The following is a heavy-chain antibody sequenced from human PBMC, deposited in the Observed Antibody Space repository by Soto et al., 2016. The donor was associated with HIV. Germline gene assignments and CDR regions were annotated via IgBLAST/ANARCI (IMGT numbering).Heavy chain of an antibody. V-gene: IGHV3-23*01. CDR1: GFTFSSHA. J-gene: IGHJ4*02. CDR3: AREETPNDY. CDR2: ISIGGSNT. Sequence: EVQLLESGGGLVQPGGSLRLSCAVSGFTFSSHAMSWVRQAPGKGLKWVSSISIGGSNTYYTDSVSGRFTISRDNSKNTVYLQMNGLRDEDTAIYYCAREETPNDYWGQGTLVTVSS.